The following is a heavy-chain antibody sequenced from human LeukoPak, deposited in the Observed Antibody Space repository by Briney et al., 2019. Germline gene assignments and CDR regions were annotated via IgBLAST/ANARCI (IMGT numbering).Heavy chain of an antibody. CDR2: LETGGTT. Sequence: GGSLRLSYAASGFTVTTNYMSWVRQAPGKGLECVSSLETGGTTHYADSVRGRFTISRDTSRNNLYLQMNSLRAEDTATYYCAKARGFFGEPDFYYAMDVWGQGTTVTVSS. D-gene: IGHD3-10*01. V-gene: IGHV3-66*01. CDR1: GFTVTTNY. CDR3: AKARGFFGEPDFYYAMDV. J-gene: IGHJ6*02.